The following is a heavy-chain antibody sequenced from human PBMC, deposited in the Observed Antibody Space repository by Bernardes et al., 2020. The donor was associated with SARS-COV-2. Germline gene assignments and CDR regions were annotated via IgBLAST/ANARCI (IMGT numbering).Heavy chain of an antibody. D-gene: IGHD2-15*01. Sequence: SETLSLTCAVYGGSFNGYYWTWIRQPPGKGLEWIGEIDHRGRTNFNPSLKSRIALSVDTSKNQFSLRLTSVTAADTAVYYSVRGGYWTFDYWGQGSLVTVSP. CDR1: GGSFNGYY. CDR3: VRGGYWTFDY. CDR2: IDHRGRT. V-gene: IGHV4-34*01. J-gene: IGHJ4*02.